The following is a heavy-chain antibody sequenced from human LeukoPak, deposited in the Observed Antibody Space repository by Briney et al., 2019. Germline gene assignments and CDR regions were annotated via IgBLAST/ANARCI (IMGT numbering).Heavy chain of an antibody. CDR1: GGSISSYH. Sequence: SETLSLTCIVSGGSISSYHWSWIRQPPGKGLEWIGDTYNSGSTNYNPSLKSRVTISVDTSKNQFSLKLTSVTAADTAVYYCAGGIFGVVINAFHIWGQGTMVTVSS. D-gene: IGHD3-3*01. CDR3: AGGIFGVVINAFHI. CDR2: TYNSGST. J-gene: IGHJ3*02. V-gene: IGHV4-59*01.